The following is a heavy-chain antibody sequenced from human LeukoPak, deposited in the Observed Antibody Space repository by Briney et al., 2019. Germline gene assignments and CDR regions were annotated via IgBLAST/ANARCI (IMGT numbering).Heavy chain of an antibody. J-gene: IGHJ3*02. CDR3: ARGVYYDSSGYPDAFDI. CDR2: MNPNSGNT. D-gene: IGHD3-22*01. Sequence: ASVKVSCKASGYTFTSYDINWVRQAPGQGLEWMGWMNPNSGNTGYAQKFQGRVTMTRNTSISTAYMELSSLRSEDTAVYYCARGVYYDSSGYPDAFDIWGQGTMVTVSS. V-gene: IGHV1-8*01. CDR1: GYTFTSYD.